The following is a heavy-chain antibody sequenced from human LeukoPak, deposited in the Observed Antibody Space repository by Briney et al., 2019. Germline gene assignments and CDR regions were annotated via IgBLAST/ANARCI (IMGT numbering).Heavy chain of an antibody. CDR3: ARAYCGGDCYFYYYYMDV. J-gene: IGHJ6*03. D-gene: IGHD2-21*02. Sequence: ASAKVSCKASGYTFTSYGISWVRQAPGQGLEWMGWISAYNGNTNYAQKLQGRVTMTTDTSTSTAYMELRSLRSDDTAVYYCARAYCGGDCYFYYYYMDVWGKGTTVTVSS. CDR2: ISAYNGNT. V-gene: IGHV1-18*01. CDR1: GYTFTSYG.